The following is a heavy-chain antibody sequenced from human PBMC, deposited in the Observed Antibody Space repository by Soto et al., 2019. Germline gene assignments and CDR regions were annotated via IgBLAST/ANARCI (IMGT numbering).Heavy chain of an antibody. V-gene: IGHV3-33*01. Sequence: QVQLVESGGGVVQTGRSLRLSCAASGFTFSNYGMHWVRQAPGKGLEWVAAVWFDGSDKYYAESVKGRFTLSRDNSDNTLDLQMNSLRAEDTAVYYCARLYCSAASCYSVGGFDIWGQGTMVTVSS. CDR3: ARLYCSAASCYSVGGFDI. CDR2: VWFDGSDK. CDR1: GFTFSNYG. J-gene: IGHJ3*02. D-gene: IGHD2-15*01.